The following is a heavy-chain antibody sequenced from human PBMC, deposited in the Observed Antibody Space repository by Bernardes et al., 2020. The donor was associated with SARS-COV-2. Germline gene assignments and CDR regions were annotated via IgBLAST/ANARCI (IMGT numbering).Heavy chain of an antibody. CDR3: ARTDIVGAITLDY. V-gene: IGHV1-2*02. CDR2: INPNSGDT. CDR1: GYTFTGYY. J-gene: IGHJ4*02. Sequence: ASVKVSCKASGYTFTGYYLDWVRQAPGQGLEWMGWINPNSGDTHYAQKFQGRVTMTRDTSISTAYMELSRLTSDDTALYYCARTDIVGAITLDYWGQGTLVTVSS. D-gene: IGHD1-26*01.